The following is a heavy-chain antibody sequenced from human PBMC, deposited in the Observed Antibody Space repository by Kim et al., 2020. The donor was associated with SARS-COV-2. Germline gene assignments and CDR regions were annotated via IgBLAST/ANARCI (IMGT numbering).Heavy chain of an antibody. CDR2: DGFAT. CDR3: TSSPGFDP. Sequence: DGFATVYGASVKGRFTISRDDSKNTAYLQMNSLKTEDTAVYYCTSSPGFDPWGQGTLVTVSS. J-gene: IGHJ5*02. V-gene: IGHV3-73*01.